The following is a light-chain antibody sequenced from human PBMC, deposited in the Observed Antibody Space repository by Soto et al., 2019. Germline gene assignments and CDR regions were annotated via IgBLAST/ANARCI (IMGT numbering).Light chain of an antibody. J-gene: IGKJ5*01. CDR2: GAS. Sequence: EIDMTQSPVTLSVSPGEGATLSCRASQNVRTKLAWYQQRAGQAPRLLIYGASTRATGIPDRFSGSGSGTQYTLTISSLQSEDFAVYYCQQYNSWPQITFGQGTRLEIK. CDR1: QNVRTK. CDR3: QQYNSWPQIT. V-gene: IGKV3-15*01.